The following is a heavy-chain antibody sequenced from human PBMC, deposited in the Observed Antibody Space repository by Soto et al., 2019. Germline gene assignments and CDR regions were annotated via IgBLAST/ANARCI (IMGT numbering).Heavy chain of an antibody. D-gene: IGHD3-10*01. CDR3: ARDERLYYYGSGSPADY. Sequence: QVQLVESGGGVVQPGRSLRLSCAASGFTFSSYAMHWVRQAPGKGLEWVAVISYDGSNKYYADSVKGRFTISRDNSQNTLYLQMNSLRAEDTAVYYCARDERLYYYGSGSPADYWGQGTLVTVSS. V-gene: IGHV3-30-3*01. CDR1: GFTFSSYA. J-gene: IGHJ4*02. CDR2: ISYDGSNK.